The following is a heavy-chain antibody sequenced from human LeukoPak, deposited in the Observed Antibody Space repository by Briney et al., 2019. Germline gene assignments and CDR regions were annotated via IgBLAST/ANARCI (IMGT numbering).Heavy chain of an antibody. V-gene: IGHV3-23*01. Sequence: PGGSLRLSCAGSGFIFNNYAMSWVRQAPGKGLEWVSGISGSGGTAYYPDSVKGHVTISRDNSKSTLHLQINSLRAEDTALYYCAAPPRAGTTLFLYWGQGTLVTVSS. CDR1: GFIFNNYA. J-gene: IGHJ4*02. CDR2: ISGSGGTA. D-gene: IGHD1-1*01. CDR3: AAPPRAGTTLFLY.